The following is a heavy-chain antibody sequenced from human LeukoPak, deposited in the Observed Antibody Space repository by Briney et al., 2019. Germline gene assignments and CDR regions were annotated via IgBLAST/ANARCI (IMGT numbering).Heavy chain of an antibody. D-gene: IGHD3-9*01. J-gene: IGHJ5*02. CDR2: IYYSGST. Sequence: SETLSLTCTVSGGSINSYYWSWIRQPPGKGLEWIGYIYYSGSTNYNPSLKSRVTISVRTSKNQFSLKLSSVTAADTAVYYCARLTGYSSESWFDPWGQGTLVTVSS. CDR1: GGSINSYY. CDR3: ARLTGYSSESWFDP. V-gene: IGHV4-59*01.